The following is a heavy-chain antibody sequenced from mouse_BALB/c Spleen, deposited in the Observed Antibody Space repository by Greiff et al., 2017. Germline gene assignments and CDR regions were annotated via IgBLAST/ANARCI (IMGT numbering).Heavy chain of an antibody. V-gene: IGHV5-17*02. Sequence: VQLKESGGGLVQPGGSRKLSCAASGFTFSSFGMHWVRQAPEKGLEWVAYISSGSSTIYYADTVKGRFTISRDNPKNTLFLQMNSLRSEDTAMYYCARGGDNDYWGQGTTLTVSS. J-gene: IGHJ2*01. CDR2: ISSGSSTI. CDR1: GFTFSSFG. D-gene: IGHD1-3*01. CDR3: ARGGDNDY.